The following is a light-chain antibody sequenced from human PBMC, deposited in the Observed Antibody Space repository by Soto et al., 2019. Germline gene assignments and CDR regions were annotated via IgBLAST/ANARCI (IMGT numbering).Light chain of an antibody. J-gene: IGKJ4*01. CDR1: QRISSY. Sequence: DIQMTQSPSSISASVGDRVTITCRASQRISSYLNWDQPKPGKAPKLLIYAASILQSGVPSRFSGSGSGTDFTLTISSLQPEYCATYYCQQSYSTPPLTFGGGTKVEIK. CDR2: AAS. V-gene: IGKV1-39*01. CDR3: QQSYSTPPLT.